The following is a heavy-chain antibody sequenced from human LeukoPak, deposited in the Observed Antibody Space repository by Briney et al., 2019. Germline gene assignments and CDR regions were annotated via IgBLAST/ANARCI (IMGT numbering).Heavy chain of an antibody. CDR3: ARDSSGWYYYYGMDV. CDR2: ISSSSSYI. D-gene: IGHD6-19*01. Sequence: GGSLRLSCAASEFTFSSYSMNWVRQAPGKGLEWVSSISSSSSYIYYADSVKGRFTISRDNAKNSLYLQMNSLRAEDTAVYYCARDSSGWYYYYGMDVWGQGTTVTVSS. V-gene: IGHV3-21*01. CDR1: EFTFSSYS. J-gene: IGHJ6*02.